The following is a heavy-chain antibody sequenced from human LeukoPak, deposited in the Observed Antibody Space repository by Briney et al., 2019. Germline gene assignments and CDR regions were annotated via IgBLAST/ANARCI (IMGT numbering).Heavy chain of an antibody. V-gene: IGHV1-2*02. CDR2: INPNSGGT. CDR3: ARVRAGSYYYYYMDV. J-gene: IGHJ6*03. Sequence: ASVKVSCKASGYTFTGYYIHWVRQAPGQGLEWLGWINPNSGGTNYAQKFQGRVTMTRDTSISTAYMELSRLRSDDTAVYYCARVRAGSYYYYYMDVWGKGTTVTVSS. D-gene: IGHD1-26*01. CDR1: GYTFTGYY.